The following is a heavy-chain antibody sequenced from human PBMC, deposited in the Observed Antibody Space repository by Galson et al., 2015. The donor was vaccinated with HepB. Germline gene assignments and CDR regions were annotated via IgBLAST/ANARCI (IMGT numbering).Heavy chain of an antibody. Sequence: SLRLSCAASGFTFSSYAMSWVRQAPGKGLEWVSAISGSGGSTYYADSVKGRFTISRDNSKNTLYLQMNSLRAEDTAVYYCAKDLHPHIVVVPAAISGIIGYWGQGTLVTVSS. J-gene: IGHJ4*02. D-gene: IGHD2-2*01. CDR1: GFTFSSYA. CDR2: ISGSGGST. V-gene: IGHV3-23*01. CDR3: AKDLHPHIVVVPAAISGIIGY.